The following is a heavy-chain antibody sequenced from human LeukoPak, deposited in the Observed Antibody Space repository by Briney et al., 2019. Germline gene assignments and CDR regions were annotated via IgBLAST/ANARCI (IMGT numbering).Heavy chain of an antibody. CDR1: RVTFNTYA. CDR3: AQQVGYCSSGSCYFTY. Sequence: PGGSLRLSCAASRVTFNTYAMRWVRQAPGKGLEWVSAISNTGGSTYYADSVKGRFTIPRDKSKNTLSLQMNSLRAEDTAVYYCAQQVGYCSSGSCYFTYWGQGTLVTVSS. V-gene: IGHV3-23*01. D-gene: IGHD2-15*01. J-gene: IGHJ1*01. CDR2: ISNTGGST.